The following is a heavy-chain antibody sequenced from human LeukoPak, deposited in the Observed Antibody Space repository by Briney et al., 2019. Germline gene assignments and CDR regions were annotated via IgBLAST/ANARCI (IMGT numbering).Heavy chain of an antibody. J-gene: IGHJ4*02. D-gene: IGHD3-10*01. CDR3: ARDLYYGSGSYYNPPGY. V-gene: IGHV3-21*01. CDR1: GFTFSSYS. CDR2: ISSSSYI. Sequence: PGGSLRLSCAASGFTFSSYSMNWVRQAPGKGLEWVSSISSSSYIYYADSVKGRFTISRDNAKNSLYLQMNSLRAEDTAVYYCARDLYYGSGSYYNPPGYWGQGTLVTVSS.